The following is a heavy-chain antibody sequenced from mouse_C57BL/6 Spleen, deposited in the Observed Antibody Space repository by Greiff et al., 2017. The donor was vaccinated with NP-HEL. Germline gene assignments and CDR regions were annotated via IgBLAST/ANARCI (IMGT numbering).Heavy chain of an antibody. J-gene: IGHJ3*01. CDR3: ASSSYYGAFAY. Sequence: EVQLQQSGPELVKPGASVKMSCKASGYTFTDYHMHWVKQSHGKSLEWIGYINPNNGGTSYNQKFKGKATLTVNKSSSTAYMELRSLTSEDSAVYYCASSSYYGAFAYWGQGTLVTVSA. D-gene: IGHD1-1*01. CDR1: GYTFTDYH. V-gene: IGHV1-22*01. CDR2: INPNNGGT.